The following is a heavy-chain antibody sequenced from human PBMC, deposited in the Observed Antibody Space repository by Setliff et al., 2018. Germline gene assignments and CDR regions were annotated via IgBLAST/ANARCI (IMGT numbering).Heavy chain of an antibody. J-gene: IGHJ5*02. V-gene: IGHV4-4*07. D-gene: IGHD3-3*01. CDR2: VSASGST. CDR1: GASFSAYY. CDR3: ARERTIFGILVISGWFDP. Sequence: PSETLSLTCAVYGASFSAYYWTWIRQPAGKELEWIGRVSASGSTTYNPSLKSRVTMSVDTSRNQISLNLTSVTAADTAMYYCARERTIFGILVISGWFDPWGQGTVVTVSS.